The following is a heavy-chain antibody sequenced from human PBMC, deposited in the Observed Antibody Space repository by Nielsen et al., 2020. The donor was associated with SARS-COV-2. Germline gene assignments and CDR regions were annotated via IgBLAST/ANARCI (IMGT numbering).Heavy chain of an antibody. CDR3: AKTGYCSGGSCYFSRGWFGYFDY. D-gene: IGHD2-15*01. CDR1: GFTFSSYW. Sequence: GESLKISCAASGFTFSSYWMHWVRQAPGKGLEWVSAISGSGGSTYYADSVKGRFTISRDNSKNTLYLQMNSLRAEDTAVYYCAKTGYCSGGSCYFSRGWFGYFDYWGQGTLVTVSS. J-gene: IGHJ4*02. V-gene: IGHV3-23*01. CDR2: ISGSGGST.